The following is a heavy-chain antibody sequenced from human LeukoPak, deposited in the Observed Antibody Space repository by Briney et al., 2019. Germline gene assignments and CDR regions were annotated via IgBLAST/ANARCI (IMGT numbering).Heavy chain of an antibody. CDR3: ARQRSGYSYGYGKFDY. D-gene: IGHD5-18*01. CDR2: IYFSGTT. Sequence: PSETLSLTCTVSGGSISGYFWGWIRQPPGKGLEWIGSIYFSGTTYYNPSLRSRVTISVDTSKNQFSLKLSSVTAAETAVYYCARQRSGYSYGYGKFDYWGQGTLVTVSS. J-gene: IGHJ4*02. V-gene: IGHV4-39*01. CDR1: GGSISGYF.